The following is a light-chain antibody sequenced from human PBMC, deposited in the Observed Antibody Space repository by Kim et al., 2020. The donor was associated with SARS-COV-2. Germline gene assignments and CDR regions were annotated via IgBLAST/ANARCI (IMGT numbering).Light chain of an antibody. CDR1: TNVDIG. CDR2: DAD. CDR3: QQRGSWPPALT. V-gene: IGKV3-11*01. J-gene: IGKJ4*01. Sequence: PGESATLSFRASTNVDIGLSWYQQKPGQAPSLRIYDADMRAAGIPDRFSCSGSGSDFTLTIGGRAPEDVATYFCQQRGSWPPALTFGGGTKVDIK.